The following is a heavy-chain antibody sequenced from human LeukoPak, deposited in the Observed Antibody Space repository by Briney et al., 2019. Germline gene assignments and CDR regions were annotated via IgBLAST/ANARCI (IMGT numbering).Heavy chain of an antibody. CDR3: ARVRSSTTPYYYYGMDV. J-gene: IGHJ6*02. Sequence: PGGSLRLSCAASGFTFSSYSMNWVRQAPGKGLEWVSSISSSSSYIYYADSVKGRFTISRDNAKNSLYLQMNSLRAEDTAVYYCARVRSSTTPYYYYGMDVWGQGTTVTVSS. CDR2: ISSSSSYI. V-gene: IGHV3-21*01. CDR1: GFTFSSYS. D-gene: IGHD2-2*01.